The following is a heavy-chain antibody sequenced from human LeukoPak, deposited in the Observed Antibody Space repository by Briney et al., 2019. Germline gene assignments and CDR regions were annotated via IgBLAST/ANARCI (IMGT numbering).Heavy chain of an antibody. CDR3: ARARYSSGWTFDY. V-gene: IGHV3-23*01. Sequence: GGSLRLSCAASGLTFSSYAMSWVRQAPGKGLEWVSAISGSGGSTYYADSVKGRFTISRDNSKNSLYLQMNSLRAEDTAVYYCARARYSSGWTFDYWGQGTLVTVSS. CDR1: GLTFSSYA. CDR2: ISGSGGST. D-gene: IGHD6-19*01. J-gene: IGHJ4*02.